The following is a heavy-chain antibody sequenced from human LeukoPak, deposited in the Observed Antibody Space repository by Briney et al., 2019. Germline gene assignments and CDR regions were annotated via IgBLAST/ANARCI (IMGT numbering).Heavy chain of an antibody. CDR3: ARTSPAVAGRYYYGMDV. D-gene: IGHD6-19*01. V-gene: IGHV3-74*01. CDR2: INSDGSST. J-gene: IGHJ6*02. CDR1: GFTFSSYW. Sequence: GGPLRLSCAASGFTFSSYWMLWVRQAPGKGLVWVSRINSDGSSTSYADSVKGRFTISRDNAKNTLYLQMNSLRAEDTAVYYCARTSPAVAGRYYYGMDVWGQGTTVTVSS.